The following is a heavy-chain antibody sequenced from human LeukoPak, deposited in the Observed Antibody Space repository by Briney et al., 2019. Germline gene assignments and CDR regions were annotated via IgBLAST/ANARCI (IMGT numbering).Heavy chain of an antibody. D-gene: IGHD3-22*01. CDR2: ISSSSSYI. Sequence: GGSLRLSCAASGFTFSSYAMHWVRQAPGKGLEWVSSISSSSSYIYYADSVKGRFTISRDNAKNSRYLQMNSLRAEDTAVYYCARDRFDSSGYYNAFDIWGQGTMVTVSS. J-gene: IGHJ3*02. V-gene: IGHV3-21*01. CDR1: GFTFSSYA. CDR3: ARDRFDSSGYYNAFDI.